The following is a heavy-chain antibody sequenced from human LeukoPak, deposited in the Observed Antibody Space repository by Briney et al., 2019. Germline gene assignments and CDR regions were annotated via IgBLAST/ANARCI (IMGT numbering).Heavy chain of an antibody. CDR1: GGSVSSSAYY. J-gene: IGHJ4*02. Sequence: SETLSLTCTVSGGSVSSSAYYWGWIRQPPEKGLEWIGNIYYSGSTYYNPSLKSRVTISIDTSKNQFSLKLSSVTAADTAVYYCASEYSSGWYRSPSGYWGQGTLVTVSS. V-gene: IGHV4-39*07. D-gene: IGHD6-19*01. CDR2: IYYSGST. CDR3: ASEYSSGWYRSPSGY.